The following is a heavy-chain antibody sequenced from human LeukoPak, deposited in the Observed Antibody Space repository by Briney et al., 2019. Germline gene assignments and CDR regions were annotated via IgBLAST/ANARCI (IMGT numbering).Heavy chain of an antibody. V-gene: IGHV4-39*07. Sequence: SETLSLTCTVSGGSISSSSYYWGWIRQPPGKGLEWIGSIYYSGITYYNPSLKSRVTISIDTSKNQFSLKLSSVTAADTAVYYCARGGGSPDYWGQGTLVTVSP. J-gene: IGHJ4*02. D-gene: IGHD2-15*01. CDR1: GGSISSSSYY. CDR2: IYYSGIT. CDR3: ARGGGSPDY.